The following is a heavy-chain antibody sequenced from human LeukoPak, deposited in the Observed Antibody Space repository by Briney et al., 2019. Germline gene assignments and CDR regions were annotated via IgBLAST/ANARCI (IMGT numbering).Heavy chain of an antibody. D-gene: IGHD5-18*01. J-gene: IGHJ3*02. CDR2: IYYRGST. CDR3: AREVDTAMVRRAFDI. CDR1: GGSISSSSYY. V-gene: IGHV4-39*02. Sequence: PSETLSLTCTVSGGSISSSSYYWGWIRQPPGKGLEWIGSIYYRGSTYYNPSLKSRVTISVDTSKNQFSLKLSSVTAADTAVYYCAREVDTAMVRRAFDIWGQGTMVTVSS.